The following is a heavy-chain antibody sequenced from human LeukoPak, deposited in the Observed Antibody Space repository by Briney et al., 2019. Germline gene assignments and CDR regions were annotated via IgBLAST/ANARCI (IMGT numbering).Heavy chain of an antibody. CDR2: ISSSSYI. CDR1: GFTLSSYS. CDR3: AKAARSYYFDY. D-gene: IGHD6-6*01. Sequence: NPGGSLRLSCAASGFTLSSYSMNWVRQAPGKGLEWVSSISSSSYIYNADSVKGRFTISRDNSKNTLYLQMNSLRAEDTAVYYCAKAARSYYFDYWGQGTLVTVSS. J-gene: IGHJ4*02. V-gene: IGHV3-21*04.